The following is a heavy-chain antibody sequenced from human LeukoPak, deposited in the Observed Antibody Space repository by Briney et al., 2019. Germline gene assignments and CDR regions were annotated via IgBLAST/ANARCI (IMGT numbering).Heavy chain of an antibody. CDR1: GGPISTSNYY. D-gene: IGHD5-18*01. V-gene: IGHV4-39*07. CDR2: IFYSGST. J-gene: IGHJ3*02. Sequence: SETLSLTCTVSGGPISTSNYYWGWIRQPPGKGLEWIGNIFYSGSTYYGPSLKSRLTISLDTSRNQFSLKLNSVTAADTAVYYCARESTAMGRGVDIWGQGTMVTVSS. CDR3: ARESTAMGRGVDI.